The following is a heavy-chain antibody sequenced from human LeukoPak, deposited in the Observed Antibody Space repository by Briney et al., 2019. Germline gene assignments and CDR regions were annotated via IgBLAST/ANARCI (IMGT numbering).Heavy chain of an antibody. V-gene: IGHV4-34*01. CDR1: GGSFSGYY. CDR2: INHSGST. J-gene: IGHJ3*02. Sequence: SETLSLTCAVYGGSFSGYYWSWIRQPPGKGLEWIGEINHSGSTSYNPSLKSRVTISVDTSKNQFSLKLSSVTAADTAVYYCARHDVCSSTSCQSPHDAFDIWGQGTMVTVSS. D-gene: IGHD2-2*01. CDR3: ARHDVCSSTSCQSPHDAFDI.